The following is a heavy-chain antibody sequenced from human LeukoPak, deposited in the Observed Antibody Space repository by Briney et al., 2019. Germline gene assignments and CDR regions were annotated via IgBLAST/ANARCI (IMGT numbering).Heavy chain of an antibody. V-gene: IGHV4-4*02. Sequence: SETLSLTCAVSGGSIAGNNSWTWVRQPPGKGLEWIAEIYHTGRTNYNPSLKSRVTISVDKSNNQFSLRLSSVTAADTAVYYCARMDYSAGYYFDYWGQGTLVTVSS. CDR1: GGSIAGNNS. CDR2: IYHTGRT. D-gene: IGHD6-13*01. CDR3: ARMDYSAGYYFDY. J-gene: IGHJ4*02.